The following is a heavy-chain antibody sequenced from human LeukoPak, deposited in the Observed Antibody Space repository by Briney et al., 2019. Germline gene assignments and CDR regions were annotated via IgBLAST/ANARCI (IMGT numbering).Heavy chain of an antibody. V-gene: IGHV4-61*02. CDR3: ARVSYNGFDP. CDR1: VDSISSGSHY. J-gene: IGHJ5*02. Sequence: SETLSLTCTVSVDSISSGSHYWSWIRQPAGKGLEWIGRIYTSGSTNYNPSLKSRVTIAVDTSKNQFSLKLTSVTAVYSAVYYCARVSYNGFDPWGQGTLVTVSS. CDR2: IYTSGST. D-gene: IGHD5-18*01.